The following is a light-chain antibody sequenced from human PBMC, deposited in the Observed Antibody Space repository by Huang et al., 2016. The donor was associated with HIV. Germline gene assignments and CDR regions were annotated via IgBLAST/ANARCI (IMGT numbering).Light chain of an antibody. CDR1: QSISTY. J-gene: IGKJ1*01. CDR2: AAF. CDR3: QQSYSFPRT. Sequence: DIQMTKSPSSLSASVGDRVTITCRASQSISTYLNWYQQKPGKAPNLLIFAAFSLQSGVPSRFSGSGSGTDFTLTISSLQPEDFATYYCQQSYSFPRTFGQGTKVEI. V-gene: IGKV1-39*01.